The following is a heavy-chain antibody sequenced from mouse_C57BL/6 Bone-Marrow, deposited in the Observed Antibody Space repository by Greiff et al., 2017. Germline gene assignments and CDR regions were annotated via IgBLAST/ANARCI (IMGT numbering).Heavy chain of an antibody. CDR1: GYTFTDYY. V-gene: IGHV1-19*01. CDR2: INPYNGGT. Sequence: EVQLQQSGPVLVKPGASVKMSCKASGYTFTDYYMNWVKQSHGKSLEWIGVINPYNGGTSYNQKFKGKATLTVDKSSSTAYMELNSLTSEDSAVYYCARFLSTMVTTDFDYWGQGTTLTVSS. D-gene: IGHD2-2*01. J-gene: IGHJ2*01. CDR3: ARFLSTMVTTDFDY.